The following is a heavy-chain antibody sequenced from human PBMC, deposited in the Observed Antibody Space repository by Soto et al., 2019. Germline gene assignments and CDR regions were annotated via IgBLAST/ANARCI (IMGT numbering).Heavy chain of an antibody. D-gene: IGHD2-21*02. V-gene: IGHV3-11*06. CDR1: GFTFSDYY. J-gene: IGHJ4*02. CDR3: ARDRLAYCGGDCYPADY. CDR2: ISSSSSYT. Sequence: GGSLRLSCAASGFTFSDYYMSWIRQAPGKGLEWVSYISSSSSYTNYADSVKGRFTISRANAKNSMYLQMNSLRAEDTAVYYCARDRLAYCGGDCYPADYWGQGTLVTVSS.